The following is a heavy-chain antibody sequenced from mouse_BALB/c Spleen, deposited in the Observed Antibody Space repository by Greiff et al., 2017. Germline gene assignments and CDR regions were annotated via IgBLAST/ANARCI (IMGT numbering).Heavy chain of an antibody. D-gene: IGHD2-4*01. V-gene: IGHV5-6*02. Sequence: DVKLVESGGDLVKPGGSLKLSCAASGFTFSSYGMSWVRQTPDKRLEWVATISSGGSYTYYPDSVKGRFTISRDNAKNTLYLQMSSLKSEDTAMYYCARHDWETHYYAMDYWGQGTSVTVSS. CDR1: GFTFSSYG. CDR3: ARHDWETHYYAMDY. J-gene: IGHJ4*01. CDR2: ISSGGSYT.